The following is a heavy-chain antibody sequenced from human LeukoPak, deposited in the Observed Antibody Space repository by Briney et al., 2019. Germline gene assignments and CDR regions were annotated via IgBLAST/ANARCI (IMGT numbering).Heavy chain of an antibody. CDR1: GFTFSSYS. J-gene: IGHJ4*02. CDR2: ISSSSSTI. D-gene: IGHD4-23*01. CDR3: ARAFRYGGNNFDY. Sequence: PGGSLRLSCAASGFTFSSYSMNWVRQAPGKGLEWVSYISSSSSTIYYADSVKGRFTIYRDNAKNSLYLQMSSLRAEDTAVYYCARAFRYGGNNFDYWGQGTLVTVSS. V-gene: IGHV3-48*04.